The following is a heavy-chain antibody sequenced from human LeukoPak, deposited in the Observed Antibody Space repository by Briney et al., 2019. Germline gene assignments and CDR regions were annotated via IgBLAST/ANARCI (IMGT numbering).Heavy chain of an antibody. V-gene: IGHV4-59*01. Sequence: SETLSLTCTVSGGTIDTYTWSWIRQPPGKGLEWIGYIDYAGNTNYNPSLKSRVSMSVDTSKNQFSLNLRSVNAADTALYYCARGYGDFRVEGRYFHSWGQGTLVTVSS. CDR2: IDYAGNT. CDR3: ARGYGDFRVEGRYFHS. CDR1: GGTIDTYT. D-gene: IGHD4-17*01. J-gene: IGHJ4*02.